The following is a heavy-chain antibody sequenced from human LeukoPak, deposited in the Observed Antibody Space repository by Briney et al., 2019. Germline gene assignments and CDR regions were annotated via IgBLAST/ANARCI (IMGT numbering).Heavy chain of an antibody. Sequence: SQTLSLTCTVSGGSISSGGYYWSWIRQHPGKGLEWIGYIYYSGSTYYNPSLKSRVTISIDTSKNQFSLKLSSVTAADTAVYYCASRYCSGGSCHYYYYAMDVWGQGTTVTVSS. CDR1: GGSISSGGYY. J-gene: IGHJ6*02. CDR2: IYYSGST. D-gene: IGHD2-15*01. V-gene: IGHV4-31*03. CDR3: ASRYCSGGSCHYYYYAMDV.